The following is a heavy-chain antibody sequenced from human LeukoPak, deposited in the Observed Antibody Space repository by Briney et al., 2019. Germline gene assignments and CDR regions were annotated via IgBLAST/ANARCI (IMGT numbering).Heavy chain of an antibody. V-gene: IGHV3-15*01. CDR2: IKSKTDGGTT. CDR3: TTPREEWEPLGLFS. Sequence: PGGSLRLSCAASGFTFSNAWMGWVRQAPGKGLEWVGRIKSKTDGGTTDYAAPVKGRFTISRDDSKNTLYLQMNSLKTEDTAVYYCTTPREEWEPLGLFSWGQGTLVTVSS. D-gene: IGHD1-26*01. CDR1: GFTFSNAW. J-gene: IGHJ5*02.